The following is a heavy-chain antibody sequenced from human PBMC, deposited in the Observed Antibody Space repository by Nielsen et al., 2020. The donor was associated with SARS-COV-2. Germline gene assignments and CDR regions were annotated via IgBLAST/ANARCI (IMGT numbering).Heavy chain of an antibody. Sequence: GESLKISCAASGFTFSDYYMSWIRQAPGKGLEWVSYISSSGSTIYYADSVKGRFTISRDNAKNSLYLQMNSLRAEDTAVYYCARDEGIVGDPNYYYYYGMDVWGQGTTVTVS. CDR3: ARDEGIVGDPNYYYYYGMDV. CDR1: GFTFSDYY. CDR2: ISSSGSTI. V-gene: IGHV3-11*01. J-gene: IGHJ6*02. D-gene: IGHD1-26*01.